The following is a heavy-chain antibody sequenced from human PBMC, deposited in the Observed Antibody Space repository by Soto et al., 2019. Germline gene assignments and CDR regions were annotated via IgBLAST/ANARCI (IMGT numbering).Heavy chain of an antibody. Sequence: ASVKGSCKASGYAFTSYYMRLVRQAPGQGLEWMGIINPSGGSTSYAQKFQGRVTMTRDTSTSTVYMELSSLRSEDTAVYYCARALSGDAFDIWGQGTMVTVSS. CDR1: GYAFTSYY. J-gene: IGHJ3*02. CDR3: ARALSGDAFDI. CDR2: INPSGGST. V-gene: IGHV1-46*01.